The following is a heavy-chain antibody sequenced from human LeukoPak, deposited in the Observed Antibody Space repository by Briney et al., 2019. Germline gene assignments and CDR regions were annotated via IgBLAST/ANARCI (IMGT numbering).Heavy chain of an antibody. D-gene: IGHD2-2*01. Sequence: GGSLRLSCAASGFTFSSYSMNWVRQAPGKGLEWVSSISSSSSYIYYADSVKGRFTISRDNAKNSLYLQMNSLRAEDTAVYYCARDLYQPQVSNEIDYWGQGTLVTVSS. V-gene: IGHV3-21*01. CDR3: ARDLYQPQVSNEIDY. CDR1: GFTFSSYS. J-gene: IGHJ4*02. CDR2: ISSSSSYI.